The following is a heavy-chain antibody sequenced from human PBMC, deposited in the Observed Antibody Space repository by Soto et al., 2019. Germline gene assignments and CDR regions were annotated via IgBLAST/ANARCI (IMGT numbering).Heavy chain of an antibody. CDR2: ISYDGSNK. CDR3: ARVADYGDYYFDY. V-gene: IGHV3-30-3*01. D-gene: IGHD4-17*01. Sequence: VQLVESGGGVVQPGRSLRLSCAASGFTFSSYAMHWVRQAPGKGLEWVAVISYDGSNKYYADSVKGRFTISRDNSKNTLYLQMNSLRAEDTAVYYCARVADYGDYYFDYWGQGTLVTVSS. CDR1: GFTFSSYA. J-gene: IGHJ4*02.